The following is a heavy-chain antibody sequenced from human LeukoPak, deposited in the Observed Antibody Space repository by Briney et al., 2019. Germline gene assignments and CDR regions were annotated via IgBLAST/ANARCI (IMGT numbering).Heavy chain of an antibody. CDR1: GGSISSYY. CDR2: IYYGGST. CDR3: ARAREAYYYDSSGYYYLSYFDY. V-gene: IGHV4-59*01. J-gene: IGHJ4*02. Sequence: SETLSLTCTVSGGSISSYYWSWIRQPPGKGLEWIGYIYYGGSTNYNPSLKSRVTISVDTSKNQFSLKLSSVTAADTAVYYCARAREAYYYDSSGYYYLSYFDYWGQGTLVTVSS. D-gene: IGHD3-22*01.